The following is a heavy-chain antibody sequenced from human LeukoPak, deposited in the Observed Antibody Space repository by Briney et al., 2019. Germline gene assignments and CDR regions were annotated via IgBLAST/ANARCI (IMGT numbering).Heavy chain of an antibody. Sequence: GASVKVSCKASGYTFTSYGISWVRQAPGQGLEWMGWISAYNGNTNYAQKLQGRVTMTTDTSTSTAYMELRSLRSDDTAVYYCARGRGDDYGDYDKASFDYWGQGTLVTVSS. CDR1: GYTFTSYG. CDR3: ARGRGDDYGDYDKASFDY. V-gene: IGHV1-18*01. CDR2: ISAYNGNT. D-gene: IGHD4-17*01. J-gene: IGHJ4*02.